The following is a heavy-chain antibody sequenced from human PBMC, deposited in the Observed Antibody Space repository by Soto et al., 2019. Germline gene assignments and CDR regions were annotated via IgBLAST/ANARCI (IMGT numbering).Heavy chain of an antibody. CDR3: ARDVREMATISEDY. V-gene: IGHV1-69*08. Sequence: QVQLVQSGAEVKKPGSSVKVSCKASGGTFSSYTISWVRQAPGQGLEWMGRIIPILGIANYAQKFQGRVTXXAXKXTSTAYMELSSLRSEDTAVYYCARDVREMATISEDYWGQGTLVTVSS. D-gene: IGHD5-12*01. J-gene: IGHJ4*02. CDR2: IIPILGIA. CDR1: GGTFSSYT.